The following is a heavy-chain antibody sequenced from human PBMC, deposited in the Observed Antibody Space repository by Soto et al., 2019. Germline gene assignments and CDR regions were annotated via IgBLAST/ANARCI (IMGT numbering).Heavy chain of an antibody. Sequence: SETLSLTCAAYGGSFSGYYWSWIRQPPGKGLEWIGEINHSGSTNYNPSLKSRVTISVDTSKNQFSLKLSSVTAADTAVYYCARIPIDFWSGYYRVDYFDYWGQGTLVTVSS. CDR1: GGSFSGYY. J-gene: IGHJ4*02. CDR2: INHSGST. V-gene: IGHV4-34*01. CDR3: ARIPIDFWSGYYRVDYFDY. D-gene: IGHD3-3*01.